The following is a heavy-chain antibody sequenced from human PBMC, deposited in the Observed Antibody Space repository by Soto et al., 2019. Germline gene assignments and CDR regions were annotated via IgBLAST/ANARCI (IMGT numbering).Heavy chain of an antibody. Sequence: QVQLQESGPGLVKPSETLSLTCTVSGGSISSYYWSWIRQPPGKGLEWIGYIYYSGSTNYNPSLKSRVTISVDTSKSQISLKLSSVTAADTAVYYCARGLYDSSGYHFDYWGQGTLVTVSS. V-gene: IGHV4-59*01. CDR1: GGSISSYY. CDR2: IYYSGST. CDR3: ARGLYDSSGYHFDY. J-gene: IGHJ4*02. D-gene: IGHD3-22*01.